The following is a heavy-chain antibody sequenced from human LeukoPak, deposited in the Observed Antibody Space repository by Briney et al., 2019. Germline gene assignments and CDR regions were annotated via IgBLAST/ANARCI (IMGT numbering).Heavy chain of an antibody. Sequence: PGESLKISCKGSGYSFTSYWIGWVRQMPGKGLEWMGIIYPGDSDTRYSPSFQGQVTISADKSISTAYLQWSSPKASDTAMYYCATSIVATINAFDIWGQGTMVTVSS. V-gene: IGHV5-51*01. CDR3: ATSIVATINAFDI. J-gene: IGHJ3*02. CDR1: GYSFTSYW. CDR2: IYPGDSDT. D-gene: IGHD5-12*01.